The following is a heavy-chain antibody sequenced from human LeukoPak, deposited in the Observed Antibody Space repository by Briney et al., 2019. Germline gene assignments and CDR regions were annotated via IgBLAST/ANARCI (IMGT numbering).Heavy chain of an antibody. CDR2: IGSSSSYT. Sequence: PGGSLRLSCAASGFTFSDYYMSWIRQAPGKGLEWVSYIGSSSSYTNYADSVKGRFTISRDNAKNSLYLQMNSLRAEDTAVYYCARDLELVFYDSTAYEYWGQGTLVTVSS. V-gene: IGHV3-11*06. J-gene: IGHJ4*02. CDR3: ARDLELVFYDSTAYEY. D-gene: IGHD3-22*01. CDR1: GFTFSDYY.